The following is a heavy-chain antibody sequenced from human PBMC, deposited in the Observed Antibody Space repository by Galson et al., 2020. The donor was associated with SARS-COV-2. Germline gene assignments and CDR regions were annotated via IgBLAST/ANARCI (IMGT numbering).Heavy chain of an antibody. D-gene: IGHD5-12*01. V-gene: IGHV3-73*01. Sequence: QAGGSLRLSCAASGFIFRDVAIHWVRQASGKGLEWVGRIRSKGKNYATIYSASVEGRFTISRDDSKNMAYLQVNNLEPEDTAVYYCARGYSYGFDYWGQGALITVSS. CDR3: ARGYSYGFDY. CDR2: IRSKGKNYAT. CDR1: GFIFRDVA. J-gene: IGHJ4*02.